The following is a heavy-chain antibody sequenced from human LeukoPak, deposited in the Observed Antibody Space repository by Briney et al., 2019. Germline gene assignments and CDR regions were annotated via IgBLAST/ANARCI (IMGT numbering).Heavy chain of an antibody. CDR3: ARGGGYSSSWSY. J-gene: IGHJ4*02. CDR2: IYYSGST. D-gene: IGHD6-13*01. Sequence: SETLSLTCTVSGGSISSYYWSWIRQPPGKGLEWIGYIYYSGSTNYNPSLKSRVTISVDTSKSQFSLKLSSVTAADTAVYYCARGGGYSSSWSYWGQGTLVTVSS. CDR1: GGSISSYY. V-gene: IGHV4-59*01.